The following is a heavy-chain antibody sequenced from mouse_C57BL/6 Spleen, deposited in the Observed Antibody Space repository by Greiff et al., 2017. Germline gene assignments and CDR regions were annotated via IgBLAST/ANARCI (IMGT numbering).Heavy chain of an antibody. CDR2: FYPGSGSI. V-gene: IGHV1-62-2*01. CDR3: ARHEDTYGYGAWFAY. CDR1: GYTFTEYT. D-gene: IGHD2-2*01. Sequence: VKVVESGAELVKPGASVKLSCKASGYTFTEYTIHWVKQRSGQGLEWIGWFYPGSGSIKYNEKFKDKATLTADKSSSTVYMELSRLTSEDSAVYFCARHEDTYGYGAWFAYWGQGTLVTVSA. J-gene: IGHJ3*01.